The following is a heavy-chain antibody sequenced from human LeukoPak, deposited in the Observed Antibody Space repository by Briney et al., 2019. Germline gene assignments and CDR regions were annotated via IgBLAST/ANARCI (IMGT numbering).Heavy chain of an antibody. CDR2: ISTYNGNT. J-gene: IGHJ6*02. V-gene: IGHV1-18*01. D-gene: IGHD1-20*01. CDR3: ARVGIWYTMDV. Sequence: MGWISTYNGNTNHAQKLQGRVTMTTDTSTSTAYMELRSLRSDDTAVYYCARVGIWYTMDVWGQGTTVTVSS.